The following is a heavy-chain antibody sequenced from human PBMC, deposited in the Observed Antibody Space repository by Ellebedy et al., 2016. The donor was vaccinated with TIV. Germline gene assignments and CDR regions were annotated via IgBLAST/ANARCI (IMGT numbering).Heavy chain of an antibody. CDR1: GYTFTSYD. CDR3: ARGLTSGWSLQWFDP. D-gene: IGHD2-15*01. Sequence: AASVKVSCKASGYTFTSYDINWVRQATGQGLEWMGWMNPNRGNTGYAQKFQGRVTITRNTSISTAYMELSSLRSEDTAVYYCARGLTSGWSLQWFDPWGQGTLVTVSS. V-gene: IGHV1-8*03. J-gene: IGHJ5*02. CDR2: MNPNRGNT.